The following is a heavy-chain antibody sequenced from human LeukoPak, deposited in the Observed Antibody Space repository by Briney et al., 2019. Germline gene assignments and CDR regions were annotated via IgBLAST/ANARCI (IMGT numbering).Heavy chain of an antibody. D-gene: IGHD3-10*01. CDR1: GFTFSSYS. CDR3: ARNYGSGMGDFDY. CDR2: ISSSSSYI. J-gene: IGHJ4*02. V-gene: IGHV3-21*01. Sequence: GGSLRLSCAASGFTFSSYSMNWVRQAPGKGLEWVSSISSSSSYIYYADSVKGRFTISRDNAKNSPYLQMNSLRAEDTAVYYCARNYGSGMGDFDYWGQGTLVTVSS.